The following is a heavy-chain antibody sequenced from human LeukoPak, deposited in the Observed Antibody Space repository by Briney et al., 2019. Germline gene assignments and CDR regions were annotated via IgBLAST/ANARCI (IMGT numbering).Heavy chain of an antibody. Sequence: SETLSLTCTVSGGSISSYYWSWIRQPPGKGLECIGYIYYSGSTNYNPSLKSRVTISVDTSKNQFSLKLSSVTAADTAVYYCARLLGYCSSTSCPVGYYYYGMDVWAKGPRSPSP. V-gene: IGHV4-59*08. J-gene: IGHJ6*02. D-gene: IGHD2-2*01. CDR2: IYYSGST. CDR3: ARLLGYCSSTSCPVGYYYYGMDV. CDR1: GGSISSYY.